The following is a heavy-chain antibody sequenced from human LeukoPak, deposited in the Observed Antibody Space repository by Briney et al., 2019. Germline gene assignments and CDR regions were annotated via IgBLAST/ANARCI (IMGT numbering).Heavy chain of an antibody. V-gene: IGHV3-23*01. CDR2: IPSGGDT. J-gene: IGHJ6*02. Sequence: GGSLTLSCAASGFTFSPYAMSWVRQAPGKGLEWVADIPSGGDTYYADSVKGRFTISRDNSKNTVDLQMNNLRSEDTAVYFCVRDYYGSGTYQGNYYYGMDVWGHGTTVTVSS. CDR3: VRDYYGSGTYQGNYYYGMDV. D-gene: IGHD3-10*01. CDR1: GFTFSPYA.